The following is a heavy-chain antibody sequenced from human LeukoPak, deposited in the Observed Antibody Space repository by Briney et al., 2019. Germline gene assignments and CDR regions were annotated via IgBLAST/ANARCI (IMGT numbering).Heavy chain of an antibody. CDR3: AKLGLAMVRGVIYYYGMDV. V-gene: IGHV3-23*01. CDR2: ISGSGGST. CDR1: GFTFSSYA. D-gene: IGHD3-10*01. Sequence: GGSLRLSCAASGFTFSSYAMSWVRQAPGKGLEWVSAISGSGGSTYYADSVEGRFTISRDNAKNSLYLQMNSLRAEDTALYYCAKLGLAMVRGVIYYYGMDVWGQGTTVTVSS. J-gene: IGHJ6*02.